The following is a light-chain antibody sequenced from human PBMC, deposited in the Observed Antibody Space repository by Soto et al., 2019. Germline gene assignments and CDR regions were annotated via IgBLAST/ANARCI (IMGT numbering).Light chain of an antibody. CDR2: GAS. CDR3: QQYDSSPVN. J-gene: IGKJ2*01. CDR1: QSVSSSY. V-gene: IGKV3-20*01. Sequence: ENVLTQSPGTLSLSPGERATLSCRASQSVSSSYLTWYQQKPGQAPRLLIYGASSRATDIPDRFSGSGSGTDFTLTISRLEPEDCAVYYCQQYDSSPVNFGQGTKLEIK.